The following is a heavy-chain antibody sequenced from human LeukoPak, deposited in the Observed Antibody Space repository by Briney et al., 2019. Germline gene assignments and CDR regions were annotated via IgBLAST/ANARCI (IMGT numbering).Heavy chain of an antibody. D-gene: IGHD3-9*01. Sequence: ASVKVSCKASGYTFTGYYMHWVRQAPGQGLEWMGWINPNSGGTNYAQKFQGRVTMTRDTSISTAHMELSRLRSDDTAVYYCARSQRDILTGYFNYWGQGTLVTVSP. CDR2: INPNSGGT. CDR1: GYTFTGYY. J-gene: IGHJ4*02. V-gene: IGHV1-2*02. CDR3: ARSQRDILTGYFNY.